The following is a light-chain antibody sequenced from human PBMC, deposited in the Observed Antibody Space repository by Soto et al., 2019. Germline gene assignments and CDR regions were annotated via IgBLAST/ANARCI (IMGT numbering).Light chain of an antibody. CDR3: QQTLSVPWT. CDR2: DAS. V-gene: IGKV3D-20*02. Sequence: PGERATLSCRASLTVTNNYLAWYQQKAGQAPRLVIYDASTRATGIPDRFSASGSGTDFTLTISRLEPEDSATYYCQQTLSVPWTFGLGTKVDIK. J-gene: IGKJ1*01. CDR1: LTVTNNY.